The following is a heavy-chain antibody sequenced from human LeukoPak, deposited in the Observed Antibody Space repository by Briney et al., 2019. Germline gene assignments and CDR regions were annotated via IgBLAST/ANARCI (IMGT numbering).Heavy chain of an antibody. Sequence: QAGGSLRLSCAASGFTFSSYAMSWVRQAPGKGLEWVSAISGSGGSTYYADSVKGRFTISRDNARNSLYLQMNSLRAENTAVYYCARGAWGLDYWGQGTLVTVSS. CDR2: ISGSGGST. D-gene: IGHD7-27*01. CDR1: GFTFSSYA. V-gene: IGHV3-23*01. CDR3: ARGAWGLDY. J-gene: IGHJ4*02.